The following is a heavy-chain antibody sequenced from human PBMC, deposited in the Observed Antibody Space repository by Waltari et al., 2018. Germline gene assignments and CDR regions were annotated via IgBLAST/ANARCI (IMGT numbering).Heavy chain of an antibody. CDR1: GDSMSSTDC. CDR2: VRGDGKN. Sequence: QLQLQESGPGLVKPSGTLSLTCAVSGDSMSSTDCWSWVRQPPGKGLEWMGQVRGDGKNTYNPSFASRVSISLDTYNKEFSLRVTSATAADTAVYYCARDRGRGLYLDSWGPGTLVTVSP. D-gene: IGHD2-15*01. V-gene: IGHV4-4*02. CDR3: ARDRGRGLYLDS. J-gene: IGHJ4*02.